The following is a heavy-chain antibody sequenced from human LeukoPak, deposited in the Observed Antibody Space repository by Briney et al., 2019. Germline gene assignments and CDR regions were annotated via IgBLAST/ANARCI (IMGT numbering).Heavy chain of an antibody. Sequence: GGSLRLSCAASGFTFSSYSMNWVRQAPGKGLEWVSYISGSSATIYYVDSVKGRFTISRDNAKNSLYLQMNSPSSEDTAVYYCAKDRSQFDNSGCRNFDHWGRGTLVTVSS. CDR3: AKDRSQFDNSGCRNFDH. CDR2: ISGSSATI. V-gene: IGHV3-48*04. J-gene: IGHJ4*02. CDR1: GFTFSSYS. D-gene: IGHD3-22*01.